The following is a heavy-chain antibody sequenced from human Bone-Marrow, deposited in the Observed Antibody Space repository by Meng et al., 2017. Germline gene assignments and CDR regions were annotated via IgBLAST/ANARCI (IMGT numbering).Heavy chain of an antibody. D-gene: IGHD6-19*01. CDR3: VRSQWLVVETFDY. J-gene: IGHJ4*02. CDR1: GYTFTSYA. CDR2: INAGNGNT. Sequence: ASVKVSCKASGYTFTSYAMHWVRQAPGQRLEWMGWINAGNGNTKYSQKFQGRVTITRDTSASTAYMELSSLRAEDTAVYYCVRSQWLVVETFDYWGQGTLVTVSS. V-gene: IGHV1-3*01.